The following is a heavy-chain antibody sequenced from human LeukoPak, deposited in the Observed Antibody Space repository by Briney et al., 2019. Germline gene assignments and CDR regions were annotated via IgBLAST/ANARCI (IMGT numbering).Heavy chain of an antibody. CDR3: AGKGYYDSLDY. D-gene: IGHD3-22*01. J-gene: IGHJ4*02. Sequence: GGSLRLSCAASGFTFSNYAMSWVRQAPGKGLEWVSGISGSAGSTYYADSVKGRFTISRDNSKNTLYLQMNSLRAEDTAVYYCAGKGYYDSLDYWGQGTLVTVSS. CDR1: GFTFSNYA. CDR2: ISGSAGST. V-gene: IGHV3-23*01.